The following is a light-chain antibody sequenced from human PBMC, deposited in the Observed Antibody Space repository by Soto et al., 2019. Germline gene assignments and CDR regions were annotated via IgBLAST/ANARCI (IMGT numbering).Light chain of an antibody. CDR3: GTWDTSLNVLYV. V-gene: IGLV1-51*01. CDR2: DNT. Sequence: QSVLTQPPSVSAAPGQNVTISCSGTSSTIGTNYVSWYQHVPGTAPKLVIYDNTKRPSGIPDRFSGFKSATSATLTLTGLQTGDEADYYCGTWDTSLNVLYVFGTGTKVTVL. CDR1: SSTIGTNY. J-gene: IGLJ1*01.